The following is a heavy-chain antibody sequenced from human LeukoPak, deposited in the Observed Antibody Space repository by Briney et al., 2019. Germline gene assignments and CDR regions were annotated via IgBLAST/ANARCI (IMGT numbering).Heavy chain of an antibody. CDR1: GFTFSSYW. V-gene: IGHV3-74*01. Sequence: GGSLRLSCAASGFTFSSYWMHWVRQAPGKGLVWVSRINSDGSSTSYADSVKGRFTISRDNAKNTLYLQMNSLRAEDTAVYYCARGQRITMVRGVPSYYYMDVWGKGTTVTVSS. CDR3: ARGQRITMVRGVPSYYYMDV. D-gene: IGHD3-10*01. CDR2: INSDGSST. J-gene: IGHJ6*03.